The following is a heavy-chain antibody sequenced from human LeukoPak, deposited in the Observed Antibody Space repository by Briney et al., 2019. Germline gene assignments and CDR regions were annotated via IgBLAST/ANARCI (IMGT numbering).Heavy chain of an antibody. Sequence: GGSLRLSCAASGFTSSSYWMHWVRQAPGKGLVWVSRINSDGSSTSYADSVKGRFTISRDNAKNTLYLQMNSLGAEDTAVYYCARFYCSSTSCLEDYWGQGTLVTVSS. CDR2: INSDGSST. CDR1: GFTSSSYW. CDR3: ARFYCSSTSCLEDY. V-gene: IGHV3-74*01. J-gene: IGHJ4*02. D-gene: IGHD2-2*01.